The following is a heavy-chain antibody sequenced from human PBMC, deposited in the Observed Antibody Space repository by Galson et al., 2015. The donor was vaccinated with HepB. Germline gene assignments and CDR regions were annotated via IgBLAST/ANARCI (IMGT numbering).Heavy chain of an antibody. CDR2: IWYDGSNK. D-gene: IGHD2-2*01. CDR3: AREAPILGYCSSTSCYHGYFDY. Sequence: SLRLSCAASGFTFSSYGMHWVRQAPGKGLEWVAVIWYDGSNKYYADSVKGRFTISRDNSKNTLYLQMNSLRAEDTAVYYCAREAPILGYCSSTSCYHGYFDYWGQGTLVTVSS. J-gene: IGHJ4*02. V-gene: IGHV3-33*01. CDR1: GFTFSSYG.